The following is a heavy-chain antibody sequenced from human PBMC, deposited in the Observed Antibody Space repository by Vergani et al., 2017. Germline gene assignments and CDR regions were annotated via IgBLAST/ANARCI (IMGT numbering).Heavy chain of an antibody. J-gene: IGHJ5*02. Sequence: QVQLQESGPGLVKPSETLSLTCTVPGGSISSYYWSWIRQPPGKGLEWIGYIYYSGSTYYNPSLKSRVTISVDTSKNQFSLKLSSVTAADTAVYYCARVGYGDYRFDPWGQGTLVTVSS. V-gene: IGHV4-59*08. CDR1: GGSISSYY. CDR3: ARVGYGDYRFDP. CDR2: IYYSGST. D-gene: IGHD4-17*01.